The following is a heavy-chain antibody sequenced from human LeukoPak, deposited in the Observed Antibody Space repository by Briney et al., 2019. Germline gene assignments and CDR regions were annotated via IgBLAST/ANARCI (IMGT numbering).Heavy chain of an antibody. CDR1: GFTFSSYW. D-gene: IGHD4-23*01. Sequence: PGGSLRLSCAASGFTFSSYWMHWVRQAPGKGLVWVSRINSDGGSTSYADSVKGRFTISRDNAKNTLYPQMNSLRAEDTAVYYCASGYSSDYGGNTYWGQGTLVTVSS. CDR3: ASGYSSDYGGNTY. V-gene: IGHV3-74*01. J-gene: IGHJ4*02. CDR2: INSDGGST.